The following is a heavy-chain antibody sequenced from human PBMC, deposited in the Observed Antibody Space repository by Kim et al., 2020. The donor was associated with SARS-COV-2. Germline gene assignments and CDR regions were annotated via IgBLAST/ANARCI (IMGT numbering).Heavy chain of an antibody. V-gene: IGHV3-9*01. CDR3: AKDTGSVPRYTIFGVVIGTRGMDV. J-gene: IGHJ6*02. Sequence: GGSLRLSCAASGFTFGDYAMHWVRQAPGKGLEWVSGISWNSGSIGYADSVKGRFTISRDNAKNSLYLQMNSLRAEDTALYYCAKDTGSVPRYTIFGVVIGTRGMDVWGQGTTVTVSS. CDR2: ISWNSGSI. D-gene: IGHD3-3*01. CDR1: GFTFGDYA.